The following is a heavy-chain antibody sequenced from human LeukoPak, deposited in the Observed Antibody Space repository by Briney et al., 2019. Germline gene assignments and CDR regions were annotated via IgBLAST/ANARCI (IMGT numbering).Heavy chain of an antibody. D-gene: IGHD4-23*01. CDR1: GGSISTFY. CDR3: ARGRDYGGNRYYFDY. V-gene: IGHV4-4*07. J-gene: IGHJ4*02. Sequence: SETLSLTCTVSGGSISTFYWSWLRQPAGKGLEWIGRIYTSGSTKYNPSLKSRLTMSVDTSESQFSLKLSSVAAADTAVYYCARGRDYGGNRYYFDYWGQGTLVTVSS. CDR2: IYTSGST.